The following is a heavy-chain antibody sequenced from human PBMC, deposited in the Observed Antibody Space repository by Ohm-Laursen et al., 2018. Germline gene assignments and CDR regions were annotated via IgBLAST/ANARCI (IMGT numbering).Heavy chain of an antibody. Sequence: SDTLSLTCTVSGGSISSYYWSWVRQPPGKGLEWIGYIHNSGSTTYNPSLKIRVTIATDTSKNQLSLKLSSVTAADTAVYYCARRANSAFPYYLDYWGQGTLVTVSS. CDR2: IHNSGST. CDR3: ARRANSAFPYYLDY. J-gene: IGHJ4*02. V-gene: IGHV4-59*08. CDR1: GGSISSYY. D-gene: IGHD1-26*01.